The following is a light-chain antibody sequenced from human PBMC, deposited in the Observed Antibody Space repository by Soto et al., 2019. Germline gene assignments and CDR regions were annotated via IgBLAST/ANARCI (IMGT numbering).Light chain of an antibody. J-gene: IGLJ2*01. V-gene: IGLV4-69*01. CDR3: QTWGTGIRV. CDR1: SGHSTYA. CDR2: VNSDGRH. Sequence: QPVLTQSPSVSVSLGASVKLTCTLSSGHSTYAIAWHQQQPEKGPRYLMKVNSDGRHTKGDGIPDRFSGSSSGAERYLTISSLQSEDEADYYCQTWGTGIRVFGGGTKLTVL.